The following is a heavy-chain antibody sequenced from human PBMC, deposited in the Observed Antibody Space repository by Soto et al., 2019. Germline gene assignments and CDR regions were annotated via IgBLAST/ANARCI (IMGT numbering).Heavy chain of an antibody. J-gene: IGHJ4*02. CDR1: GFTLSSYA. CDR3: AKAVTRTAVTTGFDY. Sequence: PGRSLRLSCAASGFTLSSYAMSWVRQAPGKGLEWVSVISGSGGSTYYADSVKGRFTISRDNSKNTLYLQMNSLRAEDTAVYYCAKAVTRTAVTTGFDYWGQGTPVTVSS. V-gene: IGHV3-23*01. D-gene: IGHD4-17*01. CDR2: ISGSGGST.